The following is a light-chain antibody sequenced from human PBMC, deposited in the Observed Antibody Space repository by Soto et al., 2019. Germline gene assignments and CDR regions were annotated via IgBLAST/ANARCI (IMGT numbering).Light chain of an antibody. CDR2: GAS. V-gene: IGKV3-20*01. Sequence: EIVLTQSPGTLSLSPGERATLSCRASQNVNSNYLAWYQQKPGQAPRLLIYGASSRATGIPDRFSGSGAGTEFTLTISRLEPEDFAVYYCQQYGTSPYAFGQGTKLEIK. J-gene: IGKJ2*01. CDR1: QNVNSNY. CDR3: QQYGTSPYA.